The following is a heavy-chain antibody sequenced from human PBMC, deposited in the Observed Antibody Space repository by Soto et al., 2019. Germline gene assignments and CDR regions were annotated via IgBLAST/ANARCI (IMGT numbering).Heavy chain of an antibody. CDR2: MYSSGNT. CDR1: AGSISRSNYY. J-gene: IGHJ5*02. V-gene: IGHV4-39*01. Sequence: QLQLQESGPGLVKPSETLSLTCTVSAGSISRSNYYWGWIRQPPGKGLEWIGSMYSSGNTYYNQSLKSRVTIAVHTSKNQFSLKLTSVTAADKAVYYCARQPYDRSGYYYGAWGQGTLVTVSS. D-gene: IGHD3-22*01. CDR3: ARQPYDRSGYYYGA.